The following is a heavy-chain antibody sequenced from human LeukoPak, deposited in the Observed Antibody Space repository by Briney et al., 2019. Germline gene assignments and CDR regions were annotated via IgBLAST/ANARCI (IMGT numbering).Heavy chain of an antibody. Sequence: GGPLRLSCAASGFTFSSYAMHWVRQAPGKGLEWVAVISYDGSNKYYADSVKGRFTISRDNSKNTLYLQMNSLRAEDTAMYYCARDSSDTYRFDYWGQGTLVTVSS. D-gene: IGHD1-26*01. CDR2: ISYDGSNK. CDR3: ARDSSDTYRFDY. J-gene: IGHJ4*02. CDR1: GFTFSSYA. V-gene: IGHV3-30-3*01.